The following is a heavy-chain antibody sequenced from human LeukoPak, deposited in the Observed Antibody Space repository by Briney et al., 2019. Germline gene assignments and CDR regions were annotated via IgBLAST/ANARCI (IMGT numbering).Heavy chain of an antibody. Sequence: SETLSLTCTVSGGSISSGSYYWSWIRQPAGKGLEWIGRIYTSGSTNYNPSLKSRVTISVDTSKNQFSLKLSSVTAADTAVYYCARSGSGPYSSSLFWGQGTLVTVSS. CDR1: GGSISSGSYY. J-gene: IGHJ4*02. CDR3: ARSGSGPYSSSLF. V-gene: IGHV4-61*02. CDR2: IYTSGST. D-gene: IGHD6-13*01.